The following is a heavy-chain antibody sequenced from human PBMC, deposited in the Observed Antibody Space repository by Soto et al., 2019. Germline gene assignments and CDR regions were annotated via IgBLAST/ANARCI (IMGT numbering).Heavy chain of an antibody. CDR2: IWYDGSEK. J-gene: IGHJ4*02. Sequence: QVQLVESGGGVVQPGRSLRLSCAASGFSFNTYAMHWVRKAPGKGLEWVAIIWYDGSEKYYADSVKGRFTIFRDNSKNTVDLQMNSLRAEDTAVYYCARDSDYDSETYYIHFFDYWGQGTLVTVSS. D-gene: IGHD3-10*01. CDR3: ARDSDYDSETYYIHFFDY. V-gene: IGHV3-33*01. CDR1: GFSFNTYA.